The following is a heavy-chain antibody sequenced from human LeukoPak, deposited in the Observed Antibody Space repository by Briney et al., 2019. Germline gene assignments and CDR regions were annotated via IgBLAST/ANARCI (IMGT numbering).Heavy chain of an antibody. D-gene: IGHD4-23*01. CDR3: ARHIGLRWHLDW. CDR2: IYYSGST. V-gene: IGHV4-39*01. Sequence: PSETLSLTCTVSGGSISSSSYYWGWIRQPPGKGLEWIGSIYYSGSTYYNPSLKSRVTISVDTSKNQFSLKLSSVTAADTAVYYCARHIGLRWHLDWGGQGTLVTVSS. CDR1: GGSISSSSYY. J-gene: IGHJ4*02.